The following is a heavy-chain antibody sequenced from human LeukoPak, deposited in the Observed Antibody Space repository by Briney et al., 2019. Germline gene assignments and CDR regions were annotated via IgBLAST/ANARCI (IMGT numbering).Heavy chain of an antibody. D-gene: IGHD2-2*01. V-gene: IGHV3-15*01. CDR1: GFTFSDAW. Sequence: GGSLRLSCAASGFTFSDAWMSWVRQAPGKGLEWVGRIKSKTDGGTTDYAAPVKGRFTISRDDSKNTLHLQMNSLKTEDTAVYYCTTVSVVVPAAMDYWGQGTLVTVFS. J-gene: IGHJ4*02. CDR3: TTVSVVVPAAMDY. CDR2: IKSKTDGGTT.